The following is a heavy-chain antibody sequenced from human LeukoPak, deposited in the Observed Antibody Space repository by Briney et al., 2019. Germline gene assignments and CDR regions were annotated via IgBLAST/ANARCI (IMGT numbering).Heavy chain of an antibody. CDR1: GGSISSGGYY. V-gene: IGHV4-31*03. Sequence: SETLSLTCTVSGGSISSGGYYWSWIRQHPGKGLEWIGYIYYSGSTYYNPSLKSRVTISVDTSKNQFSLKLSSVTAADTAVYYCARGDYGEGLGAFDIWGQGTMVTVSS. D-gene: IGHD4-17*01. CDR2: IYYSGST. J-gene: IGHJ3*02. CDR3: ARGDYGEGLGAFDI.